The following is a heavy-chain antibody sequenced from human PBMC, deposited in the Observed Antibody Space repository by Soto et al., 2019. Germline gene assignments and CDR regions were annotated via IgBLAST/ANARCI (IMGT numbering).Heavy chain of an antibody. J-gene: IGHJ4*02. D-gene: IGHD2-21*02. Sequence: QVQLVQSGAEVRRSGASVKDSCKASGYTLTTLAMHWVRQAPGQRLELMGYINAGNGYTKYSQNFQGRVTITRDTLASTAYMELSSLRSEDTAVYYCASQYCGDYCSADYLGQGTLVTVSS. V-gene: IGHV1-3*01. CDR2: INAGNGYT. CDR3: ASQYCGDYCSADY. CDR1: GYTLTTLA.